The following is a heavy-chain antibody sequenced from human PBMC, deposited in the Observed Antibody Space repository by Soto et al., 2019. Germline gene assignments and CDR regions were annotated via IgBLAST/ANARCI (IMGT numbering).Heavy chain of an antibody. D-gene: IGHD6-6*01. CDR3: ARARPIAARPGWFDP. J-gene: IGHJ5*02. Sequence: GASVKVSCKASGYTFTSYGISWVRQAPGQGLEWMGWISAYNGNTNYAQKLQGRVTMTTDTSTSTAHMELRSLRSDDTAVYYCARARPIAARPGWFDPWGQGTLVTVSS. CDR2: ISAYNGNT. V-gene: IGHV1-18*01. CDR1: GYTFTSYG.